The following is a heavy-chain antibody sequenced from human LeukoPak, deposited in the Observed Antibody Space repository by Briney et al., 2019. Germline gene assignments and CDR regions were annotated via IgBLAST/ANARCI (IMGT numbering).Heavy chain of an antibody. J-gene: IGHJ5*02. V-gene: IGHV4-31*03. CDR1: GGSISSGGYY. CDR2: IYYSGST. D-gene: IGHD6-13*01. Sequence: SQTLSLTCTVSGGSISSGGYYWSWIRQHPGKGLEWIGYIYYSGSTNYNPSLKSRVTISVDTSKNQFSLKLSSVTAADTAVYYCARLEGGSSSWYWFDPWGQGTLVTVSS. CDR3: ARLEGGSSSWYWFDP.